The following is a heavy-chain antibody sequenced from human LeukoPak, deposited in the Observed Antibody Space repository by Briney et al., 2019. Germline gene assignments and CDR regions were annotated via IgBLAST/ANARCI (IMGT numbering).Heavy chain of an antibody. J-gene: IGHJ4*02. D-gene: IGHD6-13*01. V-gene: IGHV3-30*04. CDR3: ARDPRESSSWYGEGYYFDY. CDR1: GFTFSSYA. Sequence: GRSLRLSCAASGFTFSSYAMHWVRQAPGKGLEWVAVISYDGSNKYYADSVKGRFTTSRDNSKNTLYLQMNSLRAEDTAVYYCARDPRESSSWYGEGYYFDYWGQGTLVTVSS. CDR2: ISYDGSNK.